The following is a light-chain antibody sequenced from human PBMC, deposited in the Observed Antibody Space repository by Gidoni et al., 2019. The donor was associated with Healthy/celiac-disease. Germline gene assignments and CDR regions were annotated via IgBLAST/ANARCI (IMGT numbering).Light chain of an antibody. V-gene: IGKV1-5*03. CDR1: QSISSW. J-gene: IGKJ1*01. CDR2: KAS. CDR3: QQYNSYPWT. Sequence: DRQMPQPPSTLSAPVGDRVTITCRASQSISSWLAWYQHTPGNAPKLLFYKASSLESGVPSRFSGSGSGTEFTLTIRSLQPDDFATYYCQQYNSYPWTFGQGTKVEIK.